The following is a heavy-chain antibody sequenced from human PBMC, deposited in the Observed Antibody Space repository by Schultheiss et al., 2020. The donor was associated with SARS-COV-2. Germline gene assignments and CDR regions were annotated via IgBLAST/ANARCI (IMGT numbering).Heavy chain of an antibody. Sequence: GGSLRLSCAASGFTVSSNYMSWVRQAPGKGLEWVSVIYSGGSTYYADSVKGRFTISRDNSKNTLYLQMNSLRAEDTAVYYCARDRDSSGWYWGDAFDIWGQGTMVTVSS. D-gene: IGHD6-19*01. CDR3: ARDRDSSGWYWGDAFDI. CDR1: GFTVSSNY. J-gene: IGHJ3*02. V-gene: IGHV3-53*01. CDR2: IYSGGST.